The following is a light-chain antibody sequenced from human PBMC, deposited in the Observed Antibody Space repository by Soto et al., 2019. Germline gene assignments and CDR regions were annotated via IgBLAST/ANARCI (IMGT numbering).Light chain of an antibody. CDR1: SSDIGSYNY. CDR2: EVT. CDR3: NSFTTSDTWV. Sequence: QSVLTQPASVSGSPGQSITISCAGSSSDIGSYNYVSWFQHHPGKAPKLMIYEVTHRPSGISDRFSGSKSGNTASLTISGLQAEDEADYYCNSFTTSDTWVFGGGTKLTVL. V-gene: IGLV2-14*01. J-gene: IGLJ3*02.